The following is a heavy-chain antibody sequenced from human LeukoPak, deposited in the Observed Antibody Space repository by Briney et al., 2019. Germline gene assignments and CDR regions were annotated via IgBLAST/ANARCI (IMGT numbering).Heavy chain of an antibody. Sequence: GASVKVSCKASGGTFSSYAISWVRQAPGQGLEWMGRIIPILGIANYAQKFQGRVTITADKSTSTAYMELSSLRSEDTAVYYCARAGVRGVITGIDYWGRGTLVTVPS. V-gene: IGHV1-69*04. CDR1: GGTFSSYA. D-gene: IGHD3-10*01. CDR3: ARAGVRGVITGIDY. CDR2: IIPILGIA. J-gene: IGHJ4*02.